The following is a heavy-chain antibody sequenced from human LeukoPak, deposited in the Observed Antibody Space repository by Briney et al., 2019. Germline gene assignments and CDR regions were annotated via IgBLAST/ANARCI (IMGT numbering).Heavy chain of an antibody. Sequence: GGSLRLFCAASGFTFSSYAMHCVRQAPGKGLEWVAVISYDGSNKYYADSVKGRFTISRDNYKNTLYLQMNSLRAEDTAVYYCARDSDYDILTGYSHLFDYWGQGTLVTVSS. CDR1: GFTFSSYA. CDR3: ARDSDYDILTGYSHLFDY. J-gene: IGHJ4*02. D-gene: IGHD3-9*01. CDR2: ISYDGSNK. V-gene: IGHV3-30-3*01.